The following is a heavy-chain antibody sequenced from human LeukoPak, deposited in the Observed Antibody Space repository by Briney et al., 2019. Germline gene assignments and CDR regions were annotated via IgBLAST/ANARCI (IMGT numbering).Heavy chain of an antibody. CDR2: MNPNSGNT. Sequence: ASVTVSCTASGYSFTTYDTNWVRQATGQGLEWMGWMNPNSGNTGYAQRFQGRDTMTRDTSISTAYMELNSLTSEDTAVYYCAKNVRDTGTFDYWGQGTLVTVSS. D-gene: IGHD5-18*01. J-gene: IGHJ4*02. CDR1: GYSFTTYD. V-gene: IGHV1-8*01. CDR3: AKNVRDTGTFDY.